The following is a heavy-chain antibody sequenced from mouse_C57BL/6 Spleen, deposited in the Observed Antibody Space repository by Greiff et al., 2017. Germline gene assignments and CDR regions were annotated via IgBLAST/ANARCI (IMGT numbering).Heavy chain of an antibody. D-gene: IGHD2-5*01. Sequence: VQLQQSGAELVKPGASVKISCKASGYAFSSYWMNWVKQRPGKGLEWIGQIYPGDGDTNYNGKFKGKATLTADKSSSTAYMQLSSLTSEDSAVYFCARGGDSKGFDYWGQGTTLTVSS. CDR3: ARGGDSKGFDY. CDR1: GYAFSSYW. V-gene: IGHV1-80*01. J-gene: IGHJ2*01. CDR2: IYPGDGDT.